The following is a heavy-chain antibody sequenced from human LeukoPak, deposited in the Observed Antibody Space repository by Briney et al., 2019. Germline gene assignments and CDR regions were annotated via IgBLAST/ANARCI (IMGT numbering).Heavy chain of an antibody. Sequence: SETLSLTCTVAGGSISIYYWSWIRQPPGKGLEWIGYIYYSGGTDYNPSLKSRVTISVDTSKNRFSLKLRSVTAADTAVYYCARHVTISGPYDASDIWGQGTMVTVSP. CDR1: GGSISIYY. CDR2: IYYSGGT. D-gene: IGHD5-24*01. J-gene: IGHJ3*02. V-gene: IGHV4-59*08. CDR3: ARHVTISGPYDASDI.